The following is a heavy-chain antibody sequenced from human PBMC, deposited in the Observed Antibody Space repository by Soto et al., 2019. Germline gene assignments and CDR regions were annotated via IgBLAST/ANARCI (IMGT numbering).Heavy chain of an antibody. D-gene: IGHD2-15*01. J-gene: IGHJ4*02. Sequence: QVPLVQSGAAVKKPGASVKVSCKASGYTFTSYYMHWVRQAPGQGLVWMGIINPSGGSTRYAQKSQVDITMTRDPSPSTGYWYVSSLRSAATALYNSGRDRRGQAAGLYYVYDWSQGALVTV. CDR3: GRDRRGQAAGLYYVYD. CDR2: INPSGGST. V-gene: IGHV1-46*01. CDR1: GYTFTSYY.